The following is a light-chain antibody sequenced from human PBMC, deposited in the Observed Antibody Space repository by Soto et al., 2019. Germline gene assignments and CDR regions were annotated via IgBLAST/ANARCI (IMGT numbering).Light chain of an antibody. CDR1: QSVSSSY. CDR2: GAS. J-gene: IGKJ5*01. Sequence: EIVLTQSPGTLSLSPGERATLSCRASQSVSSSYLAWYQQKPGQAPRLLISGASSRATGIPDRFSGSGSGTDFTLTISSMEPADFAIYYCQQYGNSPITFDQGTRLEIK. V-gene: IGKV3-20*01. CDR3: QQYGNSPIT.